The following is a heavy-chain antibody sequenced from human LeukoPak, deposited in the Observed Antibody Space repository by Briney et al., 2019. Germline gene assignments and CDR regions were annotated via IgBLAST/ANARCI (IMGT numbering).Heavy chain of an antibody. CDR3: ARETIRYFDWLPTSFFDY. Sequence: PSETLSLTCTVSGGSISSSSYYWGWIRQPPGKGLEWIGSIYYSGSTYYNPSLKSRVTISVDTSKNQFSLKLSSVTAADTAVYYCARETIRYFDWLPTSFFDYWGQGTLVTVSS. CDR2: IYYSGST. J-gene: IGHJ4*02. CDR1: GGSISSSSYY. D-gene: IGHD3-9*01. V-gene: IGHV4-39*07.